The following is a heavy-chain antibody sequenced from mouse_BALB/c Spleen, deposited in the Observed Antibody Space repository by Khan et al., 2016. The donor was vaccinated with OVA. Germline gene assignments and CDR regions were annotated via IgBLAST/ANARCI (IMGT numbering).Heavy chain of an antibody. CDR2: ISDLAYTI. CDR1: GFTFSDYG. CDR3: ARGGGTAPFAY. Sequence: EVELVESGGGLVQPGGSRKLSCAASGFTFSDYGMAWVRQAPGKGPEWVAFISDLAYTIYYADTVTGRFTISRENAKNTLYLEMSSLRSEDTAIYYCARGGGTAPFAYWGLETLVTVSA. J-gene: IGHJ3*01. D-gene: IGHD1-2*01. V-gene: IGHV5-15*02.